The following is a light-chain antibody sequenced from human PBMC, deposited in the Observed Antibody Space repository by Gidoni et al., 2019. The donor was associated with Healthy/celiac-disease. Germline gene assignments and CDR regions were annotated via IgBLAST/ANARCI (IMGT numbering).Light chain of an antibody. CDR1: PSVSSSY. V-gene: IGKV3-20*01. CDR2: GAS. Sequence: DIVLTQSPGTLSLSQGERATLSVMASPSVSSSYLAWYQQKTGQAPRLLIYGASSRATGIPDRFSGSGSGTDFTLTISRLEAEDFAVYYCQQYGSSPWTFGRGTKVEIK. J-gene: IGKJ1*01. CDR3: QQYGSSPWT.